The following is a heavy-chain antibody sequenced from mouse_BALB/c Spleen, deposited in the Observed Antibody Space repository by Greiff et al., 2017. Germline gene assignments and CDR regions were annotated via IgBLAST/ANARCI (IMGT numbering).Heavy chain of an antibody. CDR2: ISSGGST. J-gene: IGHJ4*01. CDR3: AREGRNYAMDY. V-gene: IGHV5-6-5*01. Sequence: EVKLVESGGGLVKPGGSLKLSCAASGFTFSSYAMSWVRQTPEKRLEWVASISSGGSTYYPDSVKGRFTISRDNARNILYLQMSSLRSEDTAMYYCAREGRNYAMDYWGQGTSVTVSS. CDR1: GFTFSSYA. D-gene: IGHD3-3*01.